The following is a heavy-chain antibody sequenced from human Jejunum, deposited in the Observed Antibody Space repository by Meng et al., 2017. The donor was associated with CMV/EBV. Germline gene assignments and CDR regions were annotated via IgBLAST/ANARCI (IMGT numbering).Heavy chain of an antibody. J-gene: IGHJ4*02. CDR1: GSSFSNSW. Sequence: SGSSFSNSWIIWVRRAPGKGLEWVAKTNEDGSDKYYVDSVKGRFTIFRDNAKNSVYLQMNSLRAEDTAVYYCASTGPLYGLYFCYWGQGTRVTVSS. CDR2: TNEDGSDK. CDR3: ASTGPLYGLYFCY. D-gene: IGHD2-8*01. V-gene: IGHV3-7*01.